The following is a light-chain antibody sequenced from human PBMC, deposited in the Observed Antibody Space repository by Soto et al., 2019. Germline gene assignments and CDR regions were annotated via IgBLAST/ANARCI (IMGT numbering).Light chain of an antibody. CDR3: QQFNSYHIT. CDR2: IAS. Sequence: AIQLTQSPSSLSASVGDTVTITCRASQGITAALAWYQQKPGKAPKLLISIASSLETGVPSRFSGSGSGTDFTLTITNLQPEDFATYYCQQFNSYHITFGQGTRLEIK. CDR1: QGITAA. V-gene: IGKV1-13*02. J-gene: IGKJ5*01.